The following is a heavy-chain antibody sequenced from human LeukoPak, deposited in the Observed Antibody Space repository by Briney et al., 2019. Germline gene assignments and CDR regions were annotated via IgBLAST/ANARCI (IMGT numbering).Heavy chain of an antibody. CDR1: GFTFSSYG. CDR2: ISWNSGSI. Sequence: GGSLRLSCAASGFTFSSYGMHWVRQAPGKGLEWVSGISWNSGSIGYADSVKGRFTISRDNAKNSLYLQMNSLRAEDTALYYCAKDIAMVRGGSGDSWGVDYWGQGTLVTVSS. D-gene: IGHD3-10*01. CDR3: AKDIAMVRGGSGDSWGVDY. V-gene: IGHV3-9*01. J-gene: IGHJ4*02.